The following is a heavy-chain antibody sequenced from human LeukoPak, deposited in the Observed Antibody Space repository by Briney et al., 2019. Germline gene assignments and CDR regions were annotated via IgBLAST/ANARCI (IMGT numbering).Heavy chain of an antibody. J-gene: IGHJ3*02. CDR1: GFTFSSYA. CDR2: ISYDGSNK. CDR3: ARYSSSLSAVLGAFDI. D-gene: IGHD6-6*01. Sequence: GGSLRLSCAASGFTFSSYAMHWVRQAPGKGLEGVAVISYDGSNKYYADSVKGRFTISRDNSKNTLYLQMNSLRAEDTAVYYCARYSSSLSAVLGAFDIWGQGTMVTVSS. V-gene: IGHV3-30*04.